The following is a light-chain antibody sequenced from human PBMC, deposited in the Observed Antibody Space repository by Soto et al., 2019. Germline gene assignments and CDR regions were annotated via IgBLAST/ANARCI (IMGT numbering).Light chain of an antibody. CDR1: QSLVYSDGNTY. Sequence: DVVMTQSPLSLPVTLGQPASISCRSSQSLVYSDGNTYLNWFQQRPGQSPRRLIYKVSNRDSGVPDRFGGSGSGTDFTLKISGGEAEEVGVYYCRQGTRWPPGRFGQGTKVEIK. V-gene: IGKV2-30*01. CDR3: RQGTRWPPGR. J-gene: IGKJ1*01. CDR2: KVS.